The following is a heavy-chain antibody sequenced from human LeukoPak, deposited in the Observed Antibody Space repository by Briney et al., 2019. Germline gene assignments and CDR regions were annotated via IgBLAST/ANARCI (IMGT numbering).Heavy chain of an antibody. J-gene: IGHJ4*02. D-gene: IGHD6-19*01. CDR3: AREVYSSGWYTSNYFDY. CDR1: GGSISSYY. Sequence: SETLSLTCTVSGGSISSYYWSWIRQPAGKGLEWIGRIYSSGSTNCNPSLKSRVTMSVDTSKNQFSLKLSSVTAADTAVYYCAREVYSSGWYTSNYFDYWGQGTLVTVSS. V-gene: IGHV4-4*07. CDR2: IYSSGST.